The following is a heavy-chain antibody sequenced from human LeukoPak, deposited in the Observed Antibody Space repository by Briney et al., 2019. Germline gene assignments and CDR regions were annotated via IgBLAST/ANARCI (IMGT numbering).Heavy chain of an antibody. CDR2: ISGSGGSI. J-gene: IGHJ1*01. D-gene: IGHD3-10*02. V-gene: IGHV3-23*01. Sequence: GGSLRLSCAASGFTFISYAMSWVRQAPGKGLEWVSAISGSGGSIYYADSVKGRFTVSRDNSKNTLYLQMNTLRAEDTAVYYCAKDEDARPMYFQDWGQGTLVAVSS. CDR3: AKDEDARPMYFQD. CDR1: GFTFISYA.